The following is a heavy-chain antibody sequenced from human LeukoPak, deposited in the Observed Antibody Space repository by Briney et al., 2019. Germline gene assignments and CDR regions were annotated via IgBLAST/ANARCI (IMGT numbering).Heavy chain of an antibody. CDR2: ISSSSSYI. CDR1: GFTFSSYS. V-gene: IGHV3-21*04. D-gene: IGHD2-15*01. CDR3: AGGQGWLLDY. J-gene: IGHJ4*02. Sequence: AGSLRLSCAASGFTFSSYSMNWVRQAPGKGLEWVSSISSSSSYIYYADSVKGRFTISRDNAKNSLFLQMNTLRVEDTAVYYCAGGQGWLLDYWGQGTLVTVSS.